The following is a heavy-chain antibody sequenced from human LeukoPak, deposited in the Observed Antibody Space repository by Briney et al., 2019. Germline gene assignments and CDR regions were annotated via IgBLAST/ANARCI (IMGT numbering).Heavy chain of an antibody. CDR3: ARTEAFCSDTSCSNWFDP. CDR1: GGSVSRSNW. D-gene: IGHD2-2*01. J-gene: IGHJ5*02. CDR2: IHHSGST. Sequence: SETLSLTCAVSGGSVSRSNWWNWVRQPPGKGLEWIREIHHSGSTNYNPSLKSRVTMSVDKSKNQFSLKLSSVTAADTAVYYCARTEAFCSDTSCSNWFDPWGQGTLVTVSS. V-gene: IGHV4-4*02.